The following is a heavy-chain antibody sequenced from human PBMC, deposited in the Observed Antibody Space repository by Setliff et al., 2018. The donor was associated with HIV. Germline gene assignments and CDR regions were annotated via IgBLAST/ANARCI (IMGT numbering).Heavy chain of an antibody. CDR2: VSPGDSGT. J-gene: IGHJ3*02. CDR3: ARRVDGAFDI. D-gene: IGHD2-15*01. CDR1: GYSFTNFL. Sequence: GESLKISCKGFGYSFTNFLIGWVRQMPGKGLEWMGIVSPGDSGTSYSPSFQGQVTMSADKSISTAYLQWSSLKASDTAMYYCARRVDGAFDIWGQGTMVTVSS. V-gene: IGHV5-51*01.